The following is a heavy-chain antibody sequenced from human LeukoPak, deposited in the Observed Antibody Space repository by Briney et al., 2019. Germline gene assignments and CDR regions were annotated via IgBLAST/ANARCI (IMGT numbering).Heavy chain of an antibody. CDR1: GFTFSSYS. CDR2: ISSSSSYI. V-gene: IGHV3-21*01. CDR3: ARGTTIFGVVIGFDY. J-gene: IGHJ4*02. D-gene: IGHD3-3*01. Sequence: GGSLRLSCAASGFTFSSYSMNWVRQAPGKGLEWVSSISSSSSYIYYADAVHGRFTVSRDNAKNSLYLQMNSLRAEDTAVYYCARGTTIFGVVIGFDYWGQGTLVTVSS.